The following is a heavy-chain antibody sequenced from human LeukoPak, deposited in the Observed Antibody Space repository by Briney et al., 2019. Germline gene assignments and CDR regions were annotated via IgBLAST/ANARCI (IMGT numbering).Heavy chain of an antibody. Sequence: PGGSLRLSCAASGFTFSNYGMHWVRQAPGKGLEWVAVIWYDGNEKYYVDSVKGRFTISRDNSKNTLYLQMNSLRAEDTAVYYCARTIYYYGSGSYFGYFDSWGQGTLVTVSS. V-gene: IGHV3-33*01. CDR1: GFTFSNYG. CDR3: ARTIYYYGSGSYFGYFDS. CDR2: IWYDGNEK. J-gene: IGHJ4*02. D-gene: IGHD3-10*01.